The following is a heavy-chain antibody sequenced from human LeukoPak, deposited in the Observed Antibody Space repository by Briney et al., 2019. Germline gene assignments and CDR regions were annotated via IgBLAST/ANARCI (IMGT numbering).Heavy chain of an antibody. CDR1: GFTFTGYA. J-gene: IGHJ4*02. D-gene: IGHD3-10*01. CDR2: ISGSGGGT. V-gene: IGHV3-23*01. Sequence: GSLRPSCAASGFTFTGYAMTWVRQAPREGLGWVSAISGSGGGTYYADSVKGRFTISRDNSKNTLYLQMNSLRAEDTAVYYCAKDLRFGDSPGNRFDYWGQGTLVTVSS. CDR3: AKDLRFGDSPGNRFDY.